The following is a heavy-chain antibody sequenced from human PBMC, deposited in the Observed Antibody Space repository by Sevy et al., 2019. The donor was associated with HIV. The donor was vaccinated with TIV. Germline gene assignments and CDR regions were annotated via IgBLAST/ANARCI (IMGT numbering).Heavy chain of an antibody. CDR3: ARKDSSSWYDYDAFDI. V-gene: IGHV4-39*01. Sequence: SETLSLTCTVSGGSISSSSYYWGWIRQPPGKGLEWIGSIYYSGSTYYNPSLKSRVTISLDTSKNQFSLKLSSVTAADTAVYYCARKDSSSWYDYDAFDIWGQGTMVTVSS. D-gene: IGHD6-13*01. J-gene: IGHJ3*02. CDR1: GGSISSSSYY. CDR2: IYYSGST.